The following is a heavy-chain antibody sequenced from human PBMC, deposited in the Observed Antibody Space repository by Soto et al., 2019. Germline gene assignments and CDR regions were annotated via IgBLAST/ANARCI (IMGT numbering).Heavy chain of an antibody. J-gene: IGHJ6*02. D-gene: IGHD5-12*01. V-gene: IGHV3-30*18. CDR1: GFTFSSYG. Sequence: PGGSLRLSCAASGFTFSSYGLHWVRQAPGKGLEWVALISYDGSNKYYADSVKGRFIISRDNFRNTLYLQMNSLRAEDTAVYFCAKDHYSGYDLYYYNYGLDVWGQGNTVTVSS. CDR2: ISYDGSNK. CDR3: AKDHYSGYDLYYYNYGLDV.